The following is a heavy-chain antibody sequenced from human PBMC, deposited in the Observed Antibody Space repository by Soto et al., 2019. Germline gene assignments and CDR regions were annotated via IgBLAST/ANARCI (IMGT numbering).Heavy chain of an antibody. J-gene: IGHJ4*02. D-gene: IGHD4-17*01. V-gene: IGHV4-30-4*08. Sequence: SETLSLTCTVSGGSIHSGGYCWSWIRQHPGKGLEWIGHICHGGTTHYSASLRSRVSISVDTSKNQFSLDLSSVTAADTAVYYCATMGTPVTGLYYFDYWGQGTLVTVSS. CDR1: GGSIHSGGYC. CDR2: ICHGGTT. CDR3: ATMGTPVTGLYYFDY.